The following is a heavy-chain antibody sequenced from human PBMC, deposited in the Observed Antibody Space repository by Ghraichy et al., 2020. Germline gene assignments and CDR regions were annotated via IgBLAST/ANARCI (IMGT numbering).Heavy chain of an antibody. Sequence: LSLTCAASGFTVSSNYMSWVRQAPGKGLEWVSVIYSGGSTYYADSVKGRFTISRDNSKNTLYLQMNSLRAEDTAVYYCAREGTGGRRYFDLWGRGTLVTVSS. D-gene: IGHD7-27*01. CDR2: IYSGGST. CDR1: GFTVSSNY. V-gene: IGHV3-53*01. CDR3: AREGTGGRRYFDL. J-gene: IGHJ2*01.